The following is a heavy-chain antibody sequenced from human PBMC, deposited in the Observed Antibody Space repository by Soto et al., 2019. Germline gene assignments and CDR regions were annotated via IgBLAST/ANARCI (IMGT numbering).Heavy chain of an antibody. Sequence: GRSLRLSCAASGSSFSSYVLSWVRQGPGKGLEWVSAISGGGGSKYYADSVKGRFTISRDDSKNTLFLQTDSLRAEDTAVYYCAREGYSEDDPFDYWGQGSVVRVSA. CDR2: ISGGGGSK. CDR1: GSSFSSYV. D-gene: IGHD5-12*01. CDR3: AREGYSEDDPFDY. V-gene: IGHV3-23*01. J-gene: IGHJ4*02.